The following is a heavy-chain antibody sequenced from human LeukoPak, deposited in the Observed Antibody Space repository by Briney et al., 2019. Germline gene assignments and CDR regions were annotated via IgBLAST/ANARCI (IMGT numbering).Heavy chain of an antibody. D-gene: IGHD6-19*01. CDR2: IRSKANSYAT. Sequence: PGGSLKLSCAASGFTFSGSPMHWVRQASGKGLEWVGRIRSKANSYATAYAASVKGRFTISRDDSKNTAYLQMNSLKTEDTAVYYCTRGWDSSGWYDDALDIWGQGTMVTVSS. J-gene: IGHJ3*02. CDR3: TRGWDSSGWYDDALDI. CDR1: GFTFSGSP. V-gene: IGHV3-73*01.